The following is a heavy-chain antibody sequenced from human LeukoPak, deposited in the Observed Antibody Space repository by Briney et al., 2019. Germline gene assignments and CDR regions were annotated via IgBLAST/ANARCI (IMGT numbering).Heavy chain of an antibody. Sequence: ASVKVSCKASGYTFTGYYMHWVRQAPAQGLEWMGWINPNSGGTNYAQKFQGRVTMTRDTSISTAYMELSRLRSDDTAVYYCARDGATAMAGYYYYGMDVWGQGTTVTVSS. J-gene: IGHJ6*02. CDR1: GYTFTGYY. V-gene: IGHV1-2*02. CDR2: INPNSGGT. D-gene: IGHD5-18*01. CDR3: ARDGATAMAGYYYYGMDV.